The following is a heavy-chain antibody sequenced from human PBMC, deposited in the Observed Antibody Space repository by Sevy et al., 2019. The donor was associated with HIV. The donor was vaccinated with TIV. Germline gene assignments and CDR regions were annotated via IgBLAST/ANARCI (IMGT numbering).Heavy chain of an antibody. Sequence: GGSLRLSCAASGFTFSRYAMHWVRQPPGKGLEWVSVISDGGGTTYYADSVKGRFTISRDDSKSTLYLQMNSLRVEDTAVYFCAKRVAGALAALDIWGQGTMVTVSS. CDR1: GFTFSRYA. D-gene: IGHD3-10*01. CDR3: AKRVAGALAALDI. J-gene: IGHJ3*02. CDR2: ISDGGGTT. V-gene: IGHV3-23*01.